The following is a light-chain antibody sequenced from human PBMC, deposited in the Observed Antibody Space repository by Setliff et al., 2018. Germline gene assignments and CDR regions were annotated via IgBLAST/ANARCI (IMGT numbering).Light chain of an antibody. CDR3: SSYTSSSTLV. Sequence: QSALAQPASVSGSPGQSITISCTGTNSDVGGYNYVSWYQQHPGKAPKLMIYDVSNRPSGVSNRFSGSKSGNMASLTISGLQAEDEADYYCSSYTSSSTLVFGGGTKVTVL. V-gene: IGLV2-14*03. CDR1: NSDVGGYNY. CDR2: DVS. J-gene: IGLJ2*01.